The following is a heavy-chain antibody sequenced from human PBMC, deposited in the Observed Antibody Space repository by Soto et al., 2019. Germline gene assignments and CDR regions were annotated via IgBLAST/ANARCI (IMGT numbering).Heavy chain of an antibody. CDR3: ARDSSGYRFDC. Sequence: QVQLQESGPGLVKPSQTLSLTCTVSGDSISSGSYYWSWIRQHPGKGLEWFGYISYSGSTYYNPSLKSRLTISVDTSRNQFHLKLSSVLAADTALYYCARDSSGYRFDCWGQGTLVTVSS. D-gene: IGHD3-22*01. CDR2: ISYSGST. V-gene: IGHV4-31*03. J-gene: IGHJ4*02. CDR1: GDSISSGSYY.